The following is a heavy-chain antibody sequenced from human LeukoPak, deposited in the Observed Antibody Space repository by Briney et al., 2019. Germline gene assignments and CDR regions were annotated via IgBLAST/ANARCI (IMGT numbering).Heavy chain of an antibody. CDR1: GYTFTSYY. D-gene: IGHD3-10*01. CDR3: ARDSDYVSWSYYRPFDY. Sequence: ASVTLSCKASGYTFTSYYMHWVRQAPGQGLEWMGLINPSGGSTSYAQKFQGRVTMTRDTSTSTVYMELSSLRSEDTAVYYCARDSDYVSWSYYRPFDYWGQGTLVTVSS. V-gene: IGHV1-46*01. CDR2: INPSGGST. J-gene: IGHJ4*02.